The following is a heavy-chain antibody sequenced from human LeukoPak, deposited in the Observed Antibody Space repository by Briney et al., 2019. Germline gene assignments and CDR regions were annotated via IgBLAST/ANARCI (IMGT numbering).Heavy chain of an antibody. V-gene: IGHV4-59*08. J-gene: IGHJ4*02. CDR2: IYYSGST. CDR3: ARGRWLGRVFDY. CDR1: GGSISSYY. D-gene: IGHD6-19*01. Sequence: SETLSLTCTVSGGSISSYYWSWIRQPPGKGLEWIGYIYYSGSTNYNPSLKSRVTISVDTSKNQFSLKLSSVTAADTAVYYCARGRWLGRVFDYWGQGTLVTVSS.